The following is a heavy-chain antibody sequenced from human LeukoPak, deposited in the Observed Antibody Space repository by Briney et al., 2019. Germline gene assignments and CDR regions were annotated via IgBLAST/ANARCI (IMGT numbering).Heavy chain of an antibody. CDR1: GYSISRGYY. V-gene: IGHV4-38-2*01. J-gene: IGHJ4*02. D-gene: IGHD3-22*01. Sequence: SETLSLTCAGSGYSISRGYYWGWIRQPPGKGLEWIGSIYHSGSTYYNPSLKSRVTISVDTSKNQFSLKLSSVTAADTAVYYCARGRGWLPQPYYFDYWGQGTLVTVSS. CDR3: ARGRGWLPQPYYFDY. CDR2: IYHSGST.